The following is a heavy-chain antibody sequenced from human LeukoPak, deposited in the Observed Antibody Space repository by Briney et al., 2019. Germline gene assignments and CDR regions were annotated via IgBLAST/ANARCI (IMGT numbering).Heavy chain of an antibody. CDR3: ARDEARSYSSSWYPDY. Sequence: GGSLRLSCAASGFTFSSFWMSWVRQAPGKGLEWVANIKQDGSEKNYVDSVKGRFTISRDNAKNSLYLQMNSLRAEDTALYYCARDEARSYSSSWYPDYWGQGTLVTVSS. CDR2: IKQDGSEK. V-gene: IGHV3-7*03. CDR1: GFTFSSFW. D-gene: IGHD6-13*01. J-gene: IGHJ4*02.